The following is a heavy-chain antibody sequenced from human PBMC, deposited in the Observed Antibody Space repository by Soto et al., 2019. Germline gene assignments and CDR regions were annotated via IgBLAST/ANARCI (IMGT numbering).Heavy chain of an antibody. CDR2: IFYTGST. CDR3: AHFSDLEWCDP. CDR1: GGSISRYF. V-gene: IGHV4-59*01. J-gene: IGHJ5*02. Sequence: QVQLQESGPGLVRPSETLSLTCTVSGGSISRYFWSWIRQSPGKGLEWIGYIFYTGSTTYNPSLKRRVTISIDTSKNQFSLKLSSLTAADTAVYYCAHFSDLEWCDPWGQGTLVTVSS. D-gene: IGHD2-21*01.